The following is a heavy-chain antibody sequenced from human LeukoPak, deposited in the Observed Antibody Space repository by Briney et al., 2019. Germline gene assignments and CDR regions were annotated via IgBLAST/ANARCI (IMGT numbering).Heavy chain of an antibody. J-gene: IGHJ5*02. CDR1: GLTFSRYW. V-gene: IGHV3-7*02. Sequence: GGSLRLSCAASGLTFSRYWMTWVRQAPGKGQEWVSDIKYDGSEQHYVDSVKGRFGISRDNAKNSMYLQMNSLRAEDTDVYYCARVSGVDWFDPWGQGTLVIVSS. CDR2: IKYDGSEQ. CDR3: ARVSGVDWFDP. D-gene: IGHD2-15*01.